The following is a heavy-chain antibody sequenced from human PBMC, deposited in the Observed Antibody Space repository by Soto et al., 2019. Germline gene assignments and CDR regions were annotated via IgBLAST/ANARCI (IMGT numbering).Heavy chain of an antibody. V-gene: IGHV4-39*01. J-gene: IGHJ4*02. CDR1: GGSISSTSYY. CDR3: ARSSSRAFRSMAWVDPLDC. D-gene: IGHD3-10*01. Sequence: SETLSLTCTVSGGSISSTSYYWGWIHHPPGKGLEWIGSMYYSGSTYYNPSLKSRVTMSVDTSKNQVSLKLRSVTAADTAVYYCARSSSRAFRSMAWVDPLDCWGQGTPVSVSA. CDR2: MYYSGST.